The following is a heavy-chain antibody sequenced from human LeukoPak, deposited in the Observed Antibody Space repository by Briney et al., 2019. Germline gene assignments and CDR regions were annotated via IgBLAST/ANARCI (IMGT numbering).Heavy chain of an antibody. V-gene: IGHV3-74*01. D-gene: IGHD3-10*01. CDR3: ASVTMVRGPHFDY. J-gene: IGHJ4*02. Sequence: PGGSLRLSCAASGFTFSRYWMHWVRQAPGKGLVWVSRINSDGSSTNYADSVKGRFTISRDNSKNTVYLQMNSLRAEDTAVYYCASVTMVRGPHFDYWGQGALVTVSS. CDR1: GFTFSRYW. CDR2: INSDGSST.